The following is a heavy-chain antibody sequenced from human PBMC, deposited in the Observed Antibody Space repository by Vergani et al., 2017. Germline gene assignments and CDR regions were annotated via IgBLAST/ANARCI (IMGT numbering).Heavy chain of an antibody. CDR1: GGSFSGYY. D-gene: IGHD6-19*01. CDR3: ARLIGSGWYGHFQH. J-gene: IGHJ1*01. V-gene: IGHV4-34*01. Sequence: QVKLQESGPGLLKPSETLSLTCAVYGGSFSGYYWSWIRQPPGKGLEWIGEINHSGSTNYNPSLKSRVTISVDTSKNQFSLKLSSVTAADTAVYYCARLIGSGWYGHFQHWGQGTLVTVSS. CDR2: INHSGST.